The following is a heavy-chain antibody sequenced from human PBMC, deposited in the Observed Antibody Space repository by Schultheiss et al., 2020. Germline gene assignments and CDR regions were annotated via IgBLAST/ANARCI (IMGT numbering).Heavy chain of an antibody. V-gene: IGHV3-23*01. Sequence: GGSLRLSCAASGFTFSGYAMSWVRQAPGKGLEWVSTIGGDGGSTYYADAVKGRFTISRDNSKNTLYLQMNSLRAEDTAVYYCAKVDNGYYWDYWGQGTLVTVSS. D-gene: IGHD5-24*01. CDR1: GFTFSGYA. CDR3: AKVDNGYYWDY. CDR2: IGGDGGST. J-gene: IGHJ4*02.